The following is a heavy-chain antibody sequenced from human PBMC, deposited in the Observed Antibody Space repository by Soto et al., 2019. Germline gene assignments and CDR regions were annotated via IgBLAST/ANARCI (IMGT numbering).Heavy chain of an antibody. Sequence: QVQLQESGPGLVKPSETLSLTCTVSGGSLSGDYWSWTRQPPGKGLEWIGYIYYAGTTTYNPSLRRRVTISLDTSKNQFSLKLNSVTAADTAVYYCARLGGYYHALDSWGQGTLVTVSS. D-gene: IGHD3-22*01. J-gene: IGHJ4*02. CDR2: IYYAGTT. CDR3: ARLGGYYHALDS. CDR1: GGSLSGDY. V-gene: IGHV4-59*08.